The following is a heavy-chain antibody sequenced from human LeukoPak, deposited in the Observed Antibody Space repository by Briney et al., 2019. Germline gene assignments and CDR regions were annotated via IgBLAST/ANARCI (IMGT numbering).Heavy chain of an antibody. D-gene: IGHD3-10*01. V-gene: IGHV4-61*02. CDR2: IYISGST. CDR3: ARGPYGSSISNWFDP. Sequence: SETLSLTCTVSGGSISSGRYYWSWIRQPAGKGLEWIGRIYISGSTNYNPSLKSRVTISVDTSKNQFSLKLTSVTAADTAVYYCARGPYGSSISNWFDPWGQGVLVTVSS. J-gene: IGHJ5*02. CDR1: GGSISSGRYY.